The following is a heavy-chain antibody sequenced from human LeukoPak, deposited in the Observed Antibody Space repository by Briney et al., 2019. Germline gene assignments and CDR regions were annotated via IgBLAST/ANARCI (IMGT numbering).Heavy chain of an antibody. CDR3: ARIRDGYNDAYDI. J-gene: IGHJ3*02. D-gene: IGHD5-24*01. Sequence: ASVKVSCKASGYTFTKYYIHWVRQAPGQGLEWMGLINPGGDNTNYAQNYQGRVTMTRDTSTSTVYMELSSLRSEDTAIYYCARIRDGYNDAYDIWGQGTVVTVPS. CDR2: INPGGDNT. V-gene: IGHV1-46*01. CDR1: GYTFTKYY.